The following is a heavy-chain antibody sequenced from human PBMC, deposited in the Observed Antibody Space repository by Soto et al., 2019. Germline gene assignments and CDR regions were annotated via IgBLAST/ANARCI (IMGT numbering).Heavy chain of an antibody. Sequence: QVQLQQWGAGLLKPSETLSLTCAVYGGSFSGYYWSWIRQPPGKGLEWIGEINHSGSTNYNPSLKRRVTISVDTSKTQFSLKLNSVTAADTAVYYCARGYYYGMDVWGQATTVTVSS. J-gene: IGHJ6*02. CDR1: GGSFSGYY. CDR3: ARGYYYGMDV. V-gene: IGHV4-34*01. CDR2: INHSGST.